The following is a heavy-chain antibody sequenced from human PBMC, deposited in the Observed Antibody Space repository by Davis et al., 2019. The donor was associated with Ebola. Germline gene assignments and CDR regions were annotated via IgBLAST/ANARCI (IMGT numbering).Heavy chain of an antibody. CDR3: AKEGDYCGGDCYGSFDY. J-gene: IGHJ4*02. V-gene: IGHV3-23*01. CDR2: ISSSGGST. D-gene: IGHD2-21*02. Sequence: GESLKISCAASGFTFSSYAMSWVRQAPGKGLEWVSSISSSGGSTYYADSVKGRFTISRDNSKNTLYLQMNSLRDEDAAVYYCAKEGDYCGGDCYGSFDYWGQGTLVTVSS. CDR1: GFTFSSYA.